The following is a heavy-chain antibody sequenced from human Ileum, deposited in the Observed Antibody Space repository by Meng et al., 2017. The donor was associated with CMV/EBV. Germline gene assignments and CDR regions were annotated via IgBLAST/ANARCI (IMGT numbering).Heavy chain of an antibody. CDR3: AKNTFYYDNSGPPMYFDL. V-gene: IGHV3-23*01. J-gene: IGHJ2*01. Sequence: TFSSYAMSWVRQAPGKGLEWVSGLSSSGGSKYYADSVKGRFTISRDNSKNMLYLQMNSLRVEDTAVYYCAKNTFYYDNSGPPMYFDLWGRGTLVTVSS. D-gene: IGHD3-22*01. CDR1: TFSSYA. CDR2: LSSSGGSK.